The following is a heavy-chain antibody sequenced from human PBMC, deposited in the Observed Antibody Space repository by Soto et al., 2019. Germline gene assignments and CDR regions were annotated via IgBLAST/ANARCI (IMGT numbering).Heavy chain of an antibody. Sequence: EVQVLESGGGLVQPGESLRLSCAASGFTFTDFAMSWVRQAPGKGLEWVSSISGSGGTIYYADSVKGRFTISRDKSKNTLYLQMETLSADDTALYYCVKLMGSGWDFHYWGPGTLVTVSS. J-gene: IGHJ4*02. CDR2: ISGSGGTI. CDR1: GFTFTDFA. CDR3: VKLMGSGWDFHY. V-gene: IGHV3-23*01. D-gene: IGHD6-19*01.